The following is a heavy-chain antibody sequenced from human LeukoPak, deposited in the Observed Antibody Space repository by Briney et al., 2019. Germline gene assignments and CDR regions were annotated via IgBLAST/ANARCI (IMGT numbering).Heavy chain of an antibody. CDR3: ARGSVLLRYFDWLLSGEYYFDY. D-gene: IGHD3-9*01. CDR1: GGSFSGYY. V-gene: IGHV4-34*01. J-gene: IGHJ4*02. Sequence: PSETLSLTCAVYGGSFSGYYWSWIRQPPGKGLEWIGEINHSGSTNYNPSLKSRVTISVDTSKNQFSLKLSSATAADTAVYYCARGSVLLRYFDWLLSGEYYFDYWGQGTLVTVSS. CDR2: INHSGST.